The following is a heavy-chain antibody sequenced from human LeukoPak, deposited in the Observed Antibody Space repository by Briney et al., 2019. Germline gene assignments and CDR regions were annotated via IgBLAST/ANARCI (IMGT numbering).Heavy chain of an antibody. V-gene: IGHV4-59*08. CDR3: ARHRDTAMVTDY. Sequence: SETLSLTCAVYGGSFSGYYWSWIRQPPGKGLEWIGYIYYSGSTNYNPSLKSRVTISVDTSKNQFSLKLSSVTAADTAVYYCARHRDTAMVTDYWGQGTLVTVSS. J-gene: IGHJ4*02. D-gene: IGHD5-18*01. CDR1: GGSFSGYY. CDR2: IYYSGST.